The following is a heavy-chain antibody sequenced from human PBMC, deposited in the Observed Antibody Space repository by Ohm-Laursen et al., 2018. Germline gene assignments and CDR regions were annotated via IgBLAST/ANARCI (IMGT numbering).Heavy chain of an antibody. V-gene: IGHV1-69*06. D-gene: IGHD2-15*01. J-gene: IGHJ4*02. CDR1: GRSISNDF. CDR2: TITMFGTA. CDR3: ATDLSGINVAG. Sequence: SEKVFCTPSGRSISNDFTNWARQAPGQGLEWMGGTITMFGTANYAQEFQDRVTITADKWTNTVYMKLSSLRSEDTAVDYGATDLSGINVAGWGQGTLVTVS.